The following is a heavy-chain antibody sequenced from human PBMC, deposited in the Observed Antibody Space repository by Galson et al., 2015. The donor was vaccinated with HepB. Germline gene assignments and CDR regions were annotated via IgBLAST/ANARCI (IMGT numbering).Heavy chain of an antibody. CDR2: IIPILGLA. J-gene: IGHJ6*02. D-gene: IGHD3-10*01. CDR3: ASQRVHVSGSYTYYYDGLDV. V-gene: IGHV1-69*02. Sequence: SVQASCKASGGTFSSYTISWVRQAPGQGLEWIGRIIPILGLANYAQTFQGRATITADKSTSTAYKKLSSLGSEDTAVYYGASQRVHVSGSYTYYYDGLDVWGQGTTVTVSS. CDR1: GGTFSSYT.